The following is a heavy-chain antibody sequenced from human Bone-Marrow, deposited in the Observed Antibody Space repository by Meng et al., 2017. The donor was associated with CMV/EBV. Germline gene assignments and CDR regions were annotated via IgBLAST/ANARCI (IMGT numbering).Heavy chain of an antibody. CDR2: INPNSGGT. J-gene: IGHJ4*02. D-gene: IGHD2-2*01. CDR3: ARAWGYCSSTSCYYFDY. CDR1: GYTFTGYY. V-gene: IGHV1-2*02. Sequence: ASVKLSCKASGYTFTGYYMHWVRQAPGQGLEWMGWINPNSGGTNYAQKFQGRVTMTRDTSISTAYMELSRLRSDDTAVYYCARAWGYCSSTSCYYFDYWGQGTLVTVSS.